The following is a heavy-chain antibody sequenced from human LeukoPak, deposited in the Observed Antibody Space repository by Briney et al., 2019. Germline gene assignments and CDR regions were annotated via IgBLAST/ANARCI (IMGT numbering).Heavy chain of an antibody. V-gene: IGHV1-24*01. Sequence: ASVKVSCKVSGYTLTELSMHWVRQAPGKGLEWMGGFDPEDGETIYAQKFQGRVTMTEDTSTDTAYMELSSLRSEDTAVYYCATDLVRFGELFHNYWGQGTLVTVSP. J-gene: IGHJ4*02. CDR1: GYTLTELS. CDR2: FDPEDGET. D-gene: IGHD3-10*01. CDR3: ATDLVRFGELFHNY.